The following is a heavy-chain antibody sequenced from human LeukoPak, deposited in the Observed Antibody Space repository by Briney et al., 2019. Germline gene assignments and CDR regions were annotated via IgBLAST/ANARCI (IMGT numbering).Heavy chain of an antibody. D-gene: IGHD3-22*01. CDR1: GFTVSRNY. CDR3: VSSGYYYGENFDY. Sequence: GGSLRLSCAASGFTVSRNYMSWVRQAPGNGLEWVSVIYSGGSTYYPDSVKGRFTISRDNSKNTLYLQMNSLRAEDTAVYYCVSSGYYYGENFDYWGQGTLVTVSS. J-gene: IGHJ4*02. CDR2: IYSGGST. V-gene: IGHV3-66*02.